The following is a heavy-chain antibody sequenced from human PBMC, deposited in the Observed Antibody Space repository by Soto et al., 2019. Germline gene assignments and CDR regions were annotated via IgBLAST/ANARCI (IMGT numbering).Heavy chain of an antibody. CDR1: GFTFSSYA. D-gene: IGHD4-17*01. V-gene: IGHV3-23*01. CDR2: ISGSGGST. CDR3: AKDHRALDYGDYVFDY. J-gene: IGHJ4*02. Sequence: VGSLRLSCAASGFTFSSYAMSWVRQAPGKGLEWVSAISGSGGSTYYADSVKGRFTISRDNSKNTLYLQMNSLRAEDTAVYYCAKDHRALDYGDYVFDYWGQGTLVTVSS.